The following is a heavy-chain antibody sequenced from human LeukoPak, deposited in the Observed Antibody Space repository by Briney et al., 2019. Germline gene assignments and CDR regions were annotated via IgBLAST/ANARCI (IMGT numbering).Heavy chain of an antibody. CDR3: ARGGYLRIFDY. CDR2: IYHSGST. D-gene: IGHD5-12*01. V-gene: IGHV4-30-2*01. Sequence: SETLSLTCAVSGGSISSGGYSWRWIRQPPGKGLEWIGYIYHSGSTYYNPSLKSRVTISVDRSKNQFSLKLSSVTAADTAVYYCARGGYLRIFDYWGQGTLVTVSS. CDR1: GGSISSGGYS. J-gene: IGHJ4*02.